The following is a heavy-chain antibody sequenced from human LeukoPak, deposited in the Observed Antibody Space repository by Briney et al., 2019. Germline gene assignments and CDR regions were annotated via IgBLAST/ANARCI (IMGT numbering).Heavy chain of an antibody. D-gene: IGHD4-17*01. CDR1: GFTFSSYA. CDR2: ISYDGSNK. CDR3: ARGGYGDYVTPFDY. V-gene: IGHV3-30-3*01. J-gene: IGHJ4*02. Sequence: PGGSLRLSCAASGFTFSSYAMHWVRQAPGKGLEWVAVISYDGSNKYYADSVKGRFTISRDNSKNTLYLQMNSLRAEDTAVYYCARGGYGDYVTPFDYWGQGTLVTVSS.